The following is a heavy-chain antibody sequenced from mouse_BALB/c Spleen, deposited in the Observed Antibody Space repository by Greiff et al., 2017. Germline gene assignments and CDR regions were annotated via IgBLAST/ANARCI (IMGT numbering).Heavy chain of an antibody. CDR3: ARRGSYRYDGYYAMDY. Sequence: EVQLQQSGAELVKPGASVKLSCTASGFNIKDTYMHWVKQRPEQGLEWIGRIDPANGNTKYDPKFQGKATITADTSSNTAYLQLSSLTSEDTAVYYCARRGSYRYDGYYAMDYWGQGTSVTVYS. D-gene: IGHD2-14*01. J-gene: IGHJ4*01. CDR2: IDPANGNT. V-gene: IGHV14-3*02. CDR1: GFNIKDTY.